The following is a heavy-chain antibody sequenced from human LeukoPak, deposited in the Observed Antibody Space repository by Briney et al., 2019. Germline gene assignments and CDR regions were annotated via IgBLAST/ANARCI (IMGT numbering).Heavy chain of an antibody. V-gene: IGHV1-2*02. J-gene: IGHJ4*02. Sequence: ASVKVSCKASGYTFTGYYMHWVRQAPGQGLEWMGWINPNSGGTNYAQKFQGRVTMTRDTSISTAYMELSRLTSDDAALYYCARASGLWFGELRAYYFDYWGQGTLVTVAS. D-gene: IGHD3-10*01. CDR1: GYTFTGYY. CDR3: ARASGLWFGELRAYYFDY. CDR2: INPNSGGT.